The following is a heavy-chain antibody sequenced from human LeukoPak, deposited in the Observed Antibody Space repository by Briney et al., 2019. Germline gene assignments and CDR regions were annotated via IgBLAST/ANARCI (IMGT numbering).Heavy chain of an antibody. CDR3: TRRSGDSGYDY. V-gene: IGHV1-2*02. Sequence: GASVKVSCKASGYTVNDYYMHWVRQAPGQGLERMGWIDFKNGGTKYAQKFQGRVTLTRDTSISTVYMELSSLRSDDAAVFYCTRRSGDSGYDYWGQGTLVTVSS. J-gene: IGHJ4*02. CDR1: GYTVNDYY. D-gene: IGHD1-26*01. CDR2: IDFKNGGT.